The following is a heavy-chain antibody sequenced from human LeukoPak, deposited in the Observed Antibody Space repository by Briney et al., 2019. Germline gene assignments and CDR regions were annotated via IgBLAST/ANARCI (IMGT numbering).Heavy chain of an antibody. Sequence: GGSLRLSCAASGFTFSSSAMSWVRQAPGKGLEWVAAISNNGGYTYYADSVQGRFTISRDNSKSTLCLQMNSLRAEDTAVYYCAKQLGYCSDGSCYFPYWGQGTLVTVSS. CDR2: ISNNGGYT. CDR3: AKQLGYCSDGSCYFPY. J-gene: IGHJ4*02. V-gene: IGHV3-23*01. CDR1: GFTFSSSA. D-gene: IGHD2-15*01.